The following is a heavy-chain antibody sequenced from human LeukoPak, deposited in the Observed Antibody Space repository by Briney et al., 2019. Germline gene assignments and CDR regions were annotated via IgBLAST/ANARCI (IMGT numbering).Heavy chain of an antibody. CDR2: IHSDGAT. D-gene: IGHD5-12*01. CDR3: ASTSIIRGYDHDQYY. Sequence: GGSLRLSCAASGFTVSSNYMSWVRQAPGKGLERASVIHSDGATHYADPVKGRFTISRDTSKNTLYLQMNSLRAEDTAVYYCASTSIIRGYDHDQYYWGQGTLVTVSS. V-gene: IGHV3-53*01. CDR1: GFTVSSNY. J-gene: IGHJ4*02.